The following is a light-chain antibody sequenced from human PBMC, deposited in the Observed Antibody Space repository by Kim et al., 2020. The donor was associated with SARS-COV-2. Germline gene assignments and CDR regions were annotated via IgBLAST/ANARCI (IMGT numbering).Light chain of an antibody. J-gene: IGKJ5*01. CDR2: GAS. V-gene: IGKV1-16*01. CDR3: RHDSCYPIT. CDR1: QNIRNS. Sequence: DIQMTQSPSLLSASVGDRVTITCRASQNIRNSLAWFQQKPGKAPKPLIYGASTLQSGVPSRFSGGGSGTDFTLTISSLQPEDFAIYFCRHDSCYPITFGQGTRLDIK.